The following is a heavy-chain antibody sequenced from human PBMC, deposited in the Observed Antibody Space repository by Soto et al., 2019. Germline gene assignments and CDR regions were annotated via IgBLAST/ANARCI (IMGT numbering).Heavy chain of an antibody. Sequence: EVQLVESGGGLIQPGGSLRLSCAASGFSVSSNYMSWVRQAPGKGLEWVSVTYSGGNTYYADSVKGRFTISRDNSKNPLYLQMNSLRAEDPAVYYCARGNGYPTRFDYWGQGTLVTVSS. CDR3: ARGNGYPTRFDY. CDR1: GFSVSSNY. V-gene: IGHV3-53*01. D-gene: IGHD5-18*01. J-gene: IGHJ4*02. CDR2: TYSGGNT.